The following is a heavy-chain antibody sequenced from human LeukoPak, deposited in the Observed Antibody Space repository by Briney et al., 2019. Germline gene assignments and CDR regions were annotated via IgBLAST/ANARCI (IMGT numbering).Heavy chain of an antibody. V-gene: IGHV3-20*04. D-gene: IGHD1-26*01. CDR3: ARDRGRGYFSLDY. CDR1: GFIPGFTFDDYG. Sequence: GGSLRLSCTVPGFIPGFTFDDYGMTWVRQGPGKGLEWVSGINWNGGTTGYADSVKGRFTISRDNARNSLYLQMNSLRADDTALYYCARDRGRGYFSLDYWGQGTLVTVSS. CDR2: INWNGGTT. J-gene: IGHJ4*02.